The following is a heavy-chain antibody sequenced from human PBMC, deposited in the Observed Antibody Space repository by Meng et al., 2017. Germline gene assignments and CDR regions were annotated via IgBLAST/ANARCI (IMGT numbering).Heavy chain of an antibody. CDR1: GSTFSSYE. V-gene: IGHV3-48*03. CDR3: ARMRSIAVAGTYYYYYGMDV. CDR2: ISSSGSTI. D-gene: IGHD6-19*01. J-gene: IGHJ6*02. Sequence: GESLMISCAASGSTFSSYEMNWVRQAPGKGLEWVSYISSSGSTIYYADSVKGRFTISRDNAKNSLYLQMNSLRAEDTAVYYCARMRSIAVAGTYYYYYGMDVWGQGTTVTVSS.